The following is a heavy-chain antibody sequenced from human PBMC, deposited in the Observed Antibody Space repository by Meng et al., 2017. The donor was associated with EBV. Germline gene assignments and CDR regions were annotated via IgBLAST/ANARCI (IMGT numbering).Heavy chain of an antibody. V-gene: IGHV1-69*01. J-gene: IGHJ4*02. Sequence: VQFVQPAADVKKPCASGNVSRKTSVGPFRYYAISWVRQAPGQGLEWLGGFLPRLGAPNYAQNFHGRVKITADESTSTHYMDLSSLRSEDTAIYYCASESGRGYTPDYWGQGTLVTVSS. CDR1: VGPFRYYA. CDR2: FLPRLGAP. CDR3: ASESGRGYTPDY. D-gene: IGHD3-10*01.